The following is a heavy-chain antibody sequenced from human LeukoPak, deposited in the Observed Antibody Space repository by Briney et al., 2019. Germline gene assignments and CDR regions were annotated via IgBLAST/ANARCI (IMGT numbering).Heavy chain of an antibody. CDR3: ARRRRIGAVGTDAFDI. Sequence: SETLSLTCAVYGGSFSGYYWSWIRQPPGKGLEWIGEINHSGSTNYNPSLKSRVTISVDTSKNQFSLKLSSVTAADTAVYYCARRRRIGAVGTDAFDIWGQGTMVTVSS. CDR1: GGSFSGYY. D-gene: IGHD6-13*01. CDR2: INHSGST. J-gene: IGHJ3*02. V-gene: IGHV4-34*01.